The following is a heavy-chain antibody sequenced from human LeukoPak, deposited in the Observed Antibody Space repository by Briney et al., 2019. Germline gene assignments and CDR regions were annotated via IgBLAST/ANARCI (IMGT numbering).Heavy chain of an antibody. CDR1: GYSISSAYY. J-gene: IGHJ4*02. Sequence: SETLSLTCTVSGYSISSAYYWGWIRQPPGKGLEWIGTIYHSGSTYYNPSLKSRVTISVDTSKNQFSLKLSSVTAADTAVYYCATLVYSYFDYWGQGTLVTVSS. CDR2: IYHSGST. CDR3: ATLVYSYFDY. V-gene: IGHV4-38-2*02. D-gene: IGHD2-21*01.